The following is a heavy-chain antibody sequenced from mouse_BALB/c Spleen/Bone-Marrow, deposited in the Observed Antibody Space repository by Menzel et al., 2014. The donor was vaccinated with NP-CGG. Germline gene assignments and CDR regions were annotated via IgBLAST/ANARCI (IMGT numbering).Heavy chain of an antibody. D-gene: IGHD2-14*01. CDR3: ARYYRYDFDY. V-gene: IGHV1-18*01. CDR1: GYSFTGYT. Sequence: DVKLQESGPELVKPGASMKISCKASGYSFTGYTMNWVMQSHGKNLEWIGLINPYNGGTSYNQKFKGKATLTVGKSSSTAYMELLSLTSEDSAVYYCARYYRYDFDYWGQGPTLTVSS. CDR2: INPYNGGT. J-gene: IGHJ2*01.